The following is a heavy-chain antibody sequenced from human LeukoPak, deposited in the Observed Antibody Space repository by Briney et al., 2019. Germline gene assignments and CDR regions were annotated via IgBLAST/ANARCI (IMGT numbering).Heavy chain of an antibody. Sequence: QAGGSLRLSCAASGFTFSSYALTWVRQAPGKGLEWVSAISSGGGSAYYADSVKGRFTISRDSSMNTLYLQMNSLTAGDTAVYYCAKAVGATRGYYYSGMGVWGQGTTVTVSS. V-gene: IGHV3-23*01. CDR3: AKAVGATRGYYYSGMGV. D-gene: IGHD1-26*01. CDR1: GFTFSSYA. J-gene: IGHJ6*02. CDR2: ISSGGGSA.